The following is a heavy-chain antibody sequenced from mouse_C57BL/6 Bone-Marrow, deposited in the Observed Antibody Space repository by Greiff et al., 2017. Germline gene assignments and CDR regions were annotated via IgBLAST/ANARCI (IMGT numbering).Heavy chain of an antibody. V-gene: IGHV1-66*01. Sequence: VQLQQSGPELVKPGASVKISCKASGYSFTSYYIHWVKQRPGQGLEWIGWIYPGSGNTKYNEKFKGKATLTADTSSSTAYMQLSSLTSEDSAVYYCAREGDDYDGGPFAYWGQGTLVTVSA. J-gene: IGHJ3*01. CDR2: IYPGSGNT. CDR3: AREGDDYDGGPFAY. D-gene: IGHD2-4*01. CDR1: GYSFTSYY.